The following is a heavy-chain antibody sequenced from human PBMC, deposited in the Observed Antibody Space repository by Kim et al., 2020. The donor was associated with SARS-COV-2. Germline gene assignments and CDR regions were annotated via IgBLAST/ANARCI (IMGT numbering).Heavy chain of an antibody. CDR1: GYTFTSYA. CDR3: ASFGELFQSPHYYYGMDV. Sequence: ASVKVSCKASGYTFTSYAMHWVRQAPGQRLEWMGWINAGNGNTKYSQKFQGRVTITRDTSASTAYMELSSLRSEDTAVYYCASFGELFQSPHYYYGMDVWGQGTTVTVSS. V-gene: IGHV1-3*01. J-gene: IGHJ6*02. D-gene: IGHD3-10*01. CDR2: INAGNGNT.